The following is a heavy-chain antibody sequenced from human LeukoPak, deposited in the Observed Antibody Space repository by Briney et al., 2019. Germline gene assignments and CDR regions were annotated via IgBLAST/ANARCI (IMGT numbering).Heavy chain of an antibody. CDR3: ARVWGVVVTAIPDY. CDR2: ISAYNGNT. J-gene: IGHJ4*02. V-gene: IGHV1-18*01. Sequence: GGSLRLSCAASGYTFTSYGISWVRQAPGQGLEWMGWISAYNGNTNYAQKLQGRVTMTTDTSTSTAYMELRSLRSDDTAVYYCARVWGVVVTAIPDYWGQGTLVTVSS. CDR1: GYTFTSYG. D-gene: IGHD2-21*02.